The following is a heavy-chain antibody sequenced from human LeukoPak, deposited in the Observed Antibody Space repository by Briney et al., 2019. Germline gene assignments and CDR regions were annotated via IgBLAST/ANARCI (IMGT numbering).Heavy chain of an antibody. J-gene: IGHJ4*02. D-gene: IGHD3-10*01. CDR2: INHSGNT. CDR3: ARAGTYYYGSGSYYNPFDY. Sequence: PSETLSLTCAVYGGSFSGYYWSWIPQPPGKGLEWIGEINHSGNTNYNPSLKGRVTISVDTSKNQFSLKLSSVTAADTAVYYCARAGTYYYGSGSYYNPFDYWGQGTLVTVSS. V-gene: IGHV4-34*01. CDR1: GGSFSGYY.